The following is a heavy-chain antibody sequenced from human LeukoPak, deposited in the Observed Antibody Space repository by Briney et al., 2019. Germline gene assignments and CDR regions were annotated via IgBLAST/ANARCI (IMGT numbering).Heavy chain of an antibody. CDR3: ARRPDYYYYGMDV. Sequence: SETLSLTCTVSGGSITTYYWNWIRQPPGKGLEWIGYIYYSGTTNYNPPLKSRVTISVDASKNQFSLKLTSVTAADTAVYYCARRPDYYYYGMDVWGQGTAVTVSS. J-gene: IGHJ6*02. CDR1: GGSITTYY. V-gene: IGHV4-59*08. CDR2: IYYSGTT.